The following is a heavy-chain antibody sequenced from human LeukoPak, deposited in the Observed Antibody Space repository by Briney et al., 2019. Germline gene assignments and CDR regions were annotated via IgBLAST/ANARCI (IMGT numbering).Heavy chain of an antibody. D-gene: IGHD3-10*01. CDR2: INPNSGGT. CDR1: GYTSTGYY. Sequence: ASVKVSCKASGYTSTGYYMHWVRQAPGQGLEWMGWINPNSGGTNYAQKFQGRVTMTRDTSISTAYMELSRLRSDDTAVYYCARAATIYYGSGSLYYYYYYMDVWGKGTTVTVSS. J-gene: IGHJ6*03. CDR3: ARAATIYYGSGSLYYYYYYMDV. V-gene: IGHV1-2*02.